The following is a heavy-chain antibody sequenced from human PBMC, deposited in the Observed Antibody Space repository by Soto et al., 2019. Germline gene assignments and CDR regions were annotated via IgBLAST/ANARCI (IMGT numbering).Heavy chain of an antibody. CDR1: GGSFSGYY. D-gene: IGHD3-10*01. CDR2: INHSGST. CDR3: ARVPGP. V-gene: IGHV4-34*01. J-gene: IGHJ5*02. Sequence: SETLSLTCAVYGGSFSGYYWSWVRQPPGKGLEWIGEINHSGSTNYNPSLKSRVTISVDTSKNQFSLKLSSVTAADTAVYYCARVPGPWGQGTLVTVSS.